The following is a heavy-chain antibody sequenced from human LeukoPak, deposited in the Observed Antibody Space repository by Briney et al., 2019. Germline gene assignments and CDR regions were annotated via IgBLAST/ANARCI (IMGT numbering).Heavy chain of an antibody. D-gene: IGHD2-15*01. J-gene: IGHJ4*02. CDR2: IYYSGST. CDR3: ARAHGSCSGGSCET. Sequence: SQTLSLTCTVSGGSISSGDYYWRWIRQPPGKGLEWIGYIYYSGSTYYNPSLKSRVTISVDTSKNQFSLKLSSVTAADTAVYYCARAHGSCSGGSCETWGQGTLVTVSS. V-gene: IGHV4-30-4*08. CDR1: GGSISSGDYY.